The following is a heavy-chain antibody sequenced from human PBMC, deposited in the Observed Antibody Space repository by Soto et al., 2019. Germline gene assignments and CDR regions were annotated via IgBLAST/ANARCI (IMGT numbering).Heavy chain of an antibody. CDR2: IIPIPGTA. J-gene: IGHJ6*02. CDR1: GGTFSSYA. V-gene: IGHV1-69*01. D-gene: IGHD2-2*01. Sequence: QVQLVQSGAEVKKPGSSVKVSCTASGGTFSSYAISWVRQAPGQGLEWMGVIIPIPGTANYAQTFQGRVTITADESTSTAYMELSRLRSEDTAVYYCARSQGSSTSLEIYYYYYYGMDVWGQGTTVTVSS. CDR3: ARSQGSSTSLEIYYYYYYGMDV.